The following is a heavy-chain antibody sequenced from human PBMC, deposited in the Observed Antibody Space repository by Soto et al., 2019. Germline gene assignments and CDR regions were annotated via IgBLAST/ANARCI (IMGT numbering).Heavy chain of an antibody. J-gene: IGHJ5*02. D-gene: IGHD3-22*01. CDR1: VGTFSSYA. V-gene: IGHV1-69*13. CDR3: ASEGYYYDSSGNPRGFDP. Sequence: GASVQVSCKASVGTFSSYAISWVRQAPGQGLEGMGGVIPIFGTANYAQKFQARVTITADESTSTAYMELSSLRSEDTAVYYCASEGYYYDSSGNPRGFDPWGQGTLVTVSS. CDR2: VIPIFGTA.